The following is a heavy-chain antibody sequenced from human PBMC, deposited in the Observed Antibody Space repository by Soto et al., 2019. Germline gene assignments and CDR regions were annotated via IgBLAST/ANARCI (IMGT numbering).Heavy chain of an antibody. Sequence: QVQLVESGGGVVQPGRSLRLSCAASGFTFSSYAMHWVRQAPGKGLEWVAVISYDGSNKYYADSVKGRFTISRDNSKNTLYLQMNSLRAEDTAVYYCAREYDFWSGSDVYYYGMDVWGQGTTVTVSS. CDR1: GFTFSSYA. CDR2: ISYDGSNK. D-gene: IGHD3-3*01. CDR3: AREYDFWSGSDVYYYGMDV. J-gene: IGHJ6*02. V-gene: IGHV3-30-3*01.